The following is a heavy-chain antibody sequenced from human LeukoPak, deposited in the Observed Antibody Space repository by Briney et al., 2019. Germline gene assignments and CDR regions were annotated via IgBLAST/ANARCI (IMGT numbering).Heavy chain of an antibody. V-gene: IGHV4-61*02. CDR1: GGSINIGTFY. J-gene: IGHJ3*02. CDR2: IYTTGST. CDR3: ARDHVFNAFDI. D-gene: IGHD2-21*01. Sequence: PSETLSLTCTVSGGSINIGTFYWSWIRQPAGKGLEWIGRIYTTGSTNYNPSLKSRVTMSVDTSKNQFSLKLSSVTAADTAVYYCARDHVFNAFDIWGQGTMVTVSS.